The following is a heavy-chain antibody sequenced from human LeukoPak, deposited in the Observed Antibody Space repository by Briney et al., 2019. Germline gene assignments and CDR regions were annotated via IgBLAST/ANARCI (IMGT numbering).Heavy chain of an antibody. V-gene: IGHV1-2*02. CDR1: GYTFTGYY. Sequence: ASVKVSCKASGYTFTGYYMHWVRQAPGQGLEWMGWINPNSGGTNYAQKFQGRVTMTRDTSISTAYMELSRLRSDDMAVYYCARAYYDSSGEFNYMDVWGKGTTVTISS. CDR2: INPNSGGT. D-gene: IGHD3-22*01. J-gene: IGHJ6*03. CDR3: ARAYYDSSGEFNYMDV.